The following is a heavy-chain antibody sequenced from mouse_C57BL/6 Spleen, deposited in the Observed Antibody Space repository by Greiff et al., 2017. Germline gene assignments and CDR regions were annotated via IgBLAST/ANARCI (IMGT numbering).Heavy chain of an antibody. J-gene: IGHJ4*01. V-gene: IGHV7-3*01. Sequence: EVNVVESGGGLVQPGGSLSLSCAASGFTFTDYYMSWVRQPPGKALEWLGFIRNKANGYTTAYSASVKGRFPISRDNSQSILYLQMNALRDEDSATYYCARFYSNYGGRAMDYWGQGASVTVSS. CDR3: ARFYSNYGGRAMDY. CDR2: IRNKANGYTT. D-gene: IGHD2-5*01. CDR1: GFTFTDYY.